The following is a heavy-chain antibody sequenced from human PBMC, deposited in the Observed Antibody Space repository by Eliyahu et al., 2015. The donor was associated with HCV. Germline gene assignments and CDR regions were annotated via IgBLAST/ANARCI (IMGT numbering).Heavy chain of an antibody. J-gene: IGHJ4*02. Sequence: EVKKPGASVKVSCKASGYTFTSYAMHWVRQAPGQRLEWMGWINAGNGNTKYSQKFQGRVTITRDTSASTAYMELSSLRSEDTAVYYCVLGSLWFGDSEGVWGQGTLVTVSS. CDR1: GYTFTSYA. CDR2: INAGNGNT. D-gene: IGHD3-10*01. V-gene: IGHV1-3*01. CDR3: VLGSLWFGDSEGV.